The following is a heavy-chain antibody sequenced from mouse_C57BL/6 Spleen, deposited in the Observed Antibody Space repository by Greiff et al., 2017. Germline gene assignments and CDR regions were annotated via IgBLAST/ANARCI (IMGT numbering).Heavy chain of an antibody. CDR3: ARSLITTPY. D-gene: IGHD1-1*01. CDR1: GYAFSSSW. J-gene: IGHJ3*01. Sequence: VQLQESGPELVKPGASVKISCKASGYAFSSSWMNWVKQRPGKGLEWIGRIYPGDGDTNYNGKFKGKATLTADKSSSTAYMQLSSLTSEDSAVYFCARSLITTPYWGQGTLVTVSA. CDR2: IYPGDGDT. V-gene: IGHV1-82*01.